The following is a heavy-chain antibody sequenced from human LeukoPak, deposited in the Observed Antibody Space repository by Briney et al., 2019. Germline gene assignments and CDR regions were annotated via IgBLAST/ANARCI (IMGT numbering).Heavy chain of an antibody. CDR2: IYPGDSDT. D-gene: IGHD1-26*01. J-gene: IGHJ3*02. CDR1: GYSFTSYW. CDR3: ARRVGGTTARAFDI. Sequence: GESLKISCKGSGYSFTSYWIAWVRQMPGKGLEYMGIIYPGDSDTRYSPSFQGQVTISADKSITTAYLQWSSLKASDTAKYYCARRVGGTTARAFDIWGQGTMVSVSS. V-gene: IGHV5-51*01.